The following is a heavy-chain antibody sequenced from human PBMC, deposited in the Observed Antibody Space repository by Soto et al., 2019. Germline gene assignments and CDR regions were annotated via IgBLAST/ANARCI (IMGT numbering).Heavy chain of an antibody. J-gene: IGHJ6*02. V-gene: IGHV1-69*01. CDR3: ARESSSPNYYYYGMDV. Sequence: QVQLVQSGAEVKKPRSSVKVSCRASGGTFSSYAVSWVRQAPGQGLEWMGVIIPLLNTPKYVQKFQGRVTITADASATTAYMELSSLRSEDTAVYYCARESSSPNYYYYGMDVWGQGTTVTVSS. D-gene: IGHD6-6*01. CDR2: IIPLLNTP. CDR1: GGTFSSYA.